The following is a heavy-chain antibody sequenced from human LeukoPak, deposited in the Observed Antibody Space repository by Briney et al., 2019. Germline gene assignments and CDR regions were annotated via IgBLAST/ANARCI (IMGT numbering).Heavy chain of an antibody. CDR3: ARHDFGRGVFFDS. CDR1: GGSISSYY. D-gene: IGHD3-3*01. CDR2: IYYSGST. J-gene: IGHJ4*02. V-gene: IGHV4-59*08. Sequence: PSETLSLTCTVSGGSISSYYWSWIRQPPGKGLEWIGYIYYSGSTNYNPSLKSRVTISVDTSKNQFSLKLSSVTAADTAIYYCARHDFGRGVFFDSWGQGTLVTVSS.